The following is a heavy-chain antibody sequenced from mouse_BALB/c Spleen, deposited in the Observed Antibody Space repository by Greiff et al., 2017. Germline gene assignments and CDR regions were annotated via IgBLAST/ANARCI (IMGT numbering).Heavy chain of an antibody. CDR1: GYTFTDYE. CDR3: LLTTATAMDY. J-gene: IGHJ4*01. CDR2: IDPETGGT. Sequence: QVQLQQSGAELVRPGASVTLSCKASGYTFTDYEMHWVKQTPVHGLEWIGAIDPETGGTAYNQKFKGKATLTADKSSSTAYMELRSLTSEDSAVYYCLLTTATAMDYWGQGTSVTVSS. D-gene: IGHD1-2*01. V-gene: IGHV1-15*01.